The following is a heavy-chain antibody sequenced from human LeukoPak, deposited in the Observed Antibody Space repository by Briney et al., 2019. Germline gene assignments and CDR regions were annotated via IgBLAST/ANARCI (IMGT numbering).Heavy chain of an antibody. CDR3: ARGLHCSSTSCYLFDP. V-gene: IGHV1-69*13. CDR2: IIPIFCTA. J-gene: IGHJ5*02. D-gene: IGHD2-2*01. Sequence: SVKVSCKASGGTFSSYAISWVRQAPGQGLEWMGGIIPIFCTANYAQKFQGRVTITADESTSTAYMELSSLRSEDTAVYYCARGLHCSSTSCYLFDPWGQGTLVTVSS. CDR1: GGTFSSYA.